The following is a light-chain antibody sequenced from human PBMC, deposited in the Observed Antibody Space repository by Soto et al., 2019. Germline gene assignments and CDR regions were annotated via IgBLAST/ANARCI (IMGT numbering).Light chain of an antibody. CDR2: EVS. V-gene: IGLV2-14*03. CDR3: SSYTASSTLL. J-gene: IGLJ1*01. Sequence: QSALTQPASVSGSPGQSITISCTGTSSDVGGYNYVSWSQQHPGKAPKLLISEVSNRPSGVSNRSSGSKSGNTASLTISGLQADDEADYYCSSYTASSTLLFGTGTKVTVL. CDR1: SSDVGGYNY.